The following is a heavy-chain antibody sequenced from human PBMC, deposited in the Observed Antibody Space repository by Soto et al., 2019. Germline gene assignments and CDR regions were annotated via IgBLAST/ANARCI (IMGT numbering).Heavy chain of an antibody. CDR3: SKGGDGYHHDY. D-gene: IGHD5-12*01. Sequence: GGALRLSCAGSGFTFDDYAMHWVRQAPGKGLEWVSGISWNSGSIGYGDSVKGRFTISRDNAKNSLYLQMNSLRAEDTALSFCSKGGDGYHHDYWGQGTLVTVSS. J-gene: IGHJ4*02. V-gene: IGHV3-9*01. CDR2: ISWNSGSI. CDR1: GFTFDDYA.